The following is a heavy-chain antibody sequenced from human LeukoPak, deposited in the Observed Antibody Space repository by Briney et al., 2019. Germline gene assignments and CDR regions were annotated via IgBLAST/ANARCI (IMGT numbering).Heavy chain of an antibody. J-gene: IGHJ4*02. D-gene: IGHD2-2*01. Sequence: GGSLRLSCAASGFTVSSNFMTWVRQAPGKGLEWVSIIYSGGDTYYADSVKGRFTISRDNSKNTVFLQMNSLRVEDTAVYYCAKGAAAQGSFDYWGQGTLVTVSS. CDR1: GFTVSSNF. CDR2: IYSGGDT. V-gene: IGHV3-53*05. CDR3: AKGAAAQGSFDY.